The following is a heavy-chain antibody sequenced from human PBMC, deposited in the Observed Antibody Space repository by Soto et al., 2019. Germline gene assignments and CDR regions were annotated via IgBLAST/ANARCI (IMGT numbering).Heavy chain of an antibody. V-gene: IGHV4-34*01. Sequence: SSETLSLTCAVYGGSFSGYYWSWIRQPPGKGLEWIGEINHSGSTNYNPSLKSRVTISVDTSKNQFSLKLSSVTAADTAVYYCARGRKGSSGWLHCNWFYPWGQGTLVTVSS. CDR3: ARGRKGSSGWLHCNWFYP. D-gene: IGHD6-19*01. CDR2: INHSGST. J-gene: IGHJ5*02. CDR1: GGSFSGYY.